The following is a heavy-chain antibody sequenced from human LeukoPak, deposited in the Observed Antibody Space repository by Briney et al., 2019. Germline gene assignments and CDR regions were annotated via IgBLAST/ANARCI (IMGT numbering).Heavy chain of an antibody. D-gene: IGHD6-19*01. J-gene: IGHJ4*02. Sequence: GASVKVSCKASGYTFTTHYMHWVRQAPGQGVEWMGIINPSGGTTNYAQKFQGRVTMTRDTSTTTLYMELSSLRSEDTAVYYCARGRPGSGWSFDYWGQGTLVTVSS. CDR1: GYTFTTHY. V-gene: IGHV1-46*01. CDR3: ARGRPGSGWSFDY. CDR2: INPSGGTT.